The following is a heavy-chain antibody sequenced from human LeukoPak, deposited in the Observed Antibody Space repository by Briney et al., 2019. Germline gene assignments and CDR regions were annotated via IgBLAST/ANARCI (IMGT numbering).Heavy chain of an antibody. CDR1: GFIFDDHG. V-gene: IGHV3-9*01. Sequence: GRSLRLSCAASGFIFDDHGMHWVRQAPGKGLEWVSGISWSSGTIGYADSVKGRFAISRDNAKNSPYLQMESLRAEDTAVYYCAKDTGSPADAITMEDNAFDIWGQGTMVTVSS. D-gene: IGHD3-3*01. CDR3: AKDTGSPADAITMEDNAFDI. CDR2: ISWSSGTI. J-gene: IGHJ3*02.